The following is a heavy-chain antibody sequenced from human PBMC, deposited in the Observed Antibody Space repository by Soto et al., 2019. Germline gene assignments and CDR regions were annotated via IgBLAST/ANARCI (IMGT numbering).Heavy chain of an antibody. Sequence: QVQLVESGGGLVKPGGSLRLSCAASGFTFSDYYMSWIRQAPGKGLEWVSYISSGHSTIYYADSVKGRFTISRNNAKTSWYLQMNSLRAEDTAVYYWARGSSSSVWFDPWGQGTLVTVSS. CDR2: ISSGHSTI. V-gene: IGHV3-11*01. CDR3: ARGSSSSVWFDP. D-gene: IGHD6-6*01. J-gene: IGHJ5*02. CDR1: GFTFSDYY.